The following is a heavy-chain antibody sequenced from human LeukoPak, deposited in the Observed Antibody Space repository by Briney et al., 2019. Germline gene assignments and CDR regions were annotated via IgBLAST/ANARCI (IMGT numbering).Heavy chain of an antibody. CDR1: GGSISSGASD. Sequence: NSSETLSLTCTVSGGSISSGASDWGWVRQHPKRGLEWVGYINHSGSTYYNPSLGSRVTMSVDTSKNQFSLKLSSVTAADSAVYYCARAARQGFTMIVVPSFYFDLWGRGTLVTVSS. D-gene: IGHD3-22*01. V-gene: IGHV4-31*03. CDR2: INHSGST. CDR3: ARAARQGFTMIVVPSFYFDL. J-gene: IGHJ2*01.